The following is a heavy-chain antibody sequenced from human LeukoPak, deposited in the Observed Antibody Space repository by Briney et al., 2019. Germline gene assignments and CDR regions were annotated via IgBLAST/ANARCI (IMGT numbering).Heavy chain of an antibody. Sequence: SETLSLTCTVSGVSISSSYSYWGWIRQPPGMGLEWIVSIYYTGNTYNNASLKSQVSISIDTSKNQFSLKLTSVTAADTAVYYCARQTGSGLFILPGGQGTLVTVSS. CDR2: IYYTGNT. CDR1: GVSISSSYSY. D-gene: IGHD3/OR15-3a*01. CDR3: ARQTGSGLFILP. V-gene: IGHV4-39*01. J-gene: IGHJ4*02.